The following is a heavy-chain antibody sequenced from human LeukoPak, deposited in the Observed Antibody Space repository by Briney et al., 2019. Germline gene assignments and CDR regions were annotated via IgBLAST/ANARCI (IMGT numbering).Heavy chain of an antibody. J-gene: IGHJ3*02. D-gene: IGHD6-13*01. CDR3: ARHVAAAGRGDAFDI. Sequence: GGSLRLSCAASGFTFSSYWMSWVRQAPGKGLEWVANIKQDGSEKYYVDSVKGRFTISRDNAKNSLYLQMNSLRAEDTAVYYCARHVAAAGRGDAFDIWGQGTMVTVSS. V-gene: IGHV3-7*01. CDR2: IKQDGSEK. CDR1: GFTFSSYW.